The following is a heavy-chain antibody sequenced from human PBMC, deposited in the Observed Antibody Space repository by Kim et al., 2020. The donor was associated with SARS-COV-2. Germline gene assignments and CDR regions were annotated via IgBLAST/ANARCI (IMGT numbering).Heavy chain of an antibody. CDR3: AKWRGKLRYFDWLSSWGWFDP. V-gene: IGHV3-23*01. CDR2: ISGSGGST. J-gene: IGHJ5*02. D-gene: IGHD3-9*01. CDR1: GFTFSSYA. Sequence: GGSLRLSCAASGFTFSSYAMSWVRQAPGKGLEWVSAISGSGGSTYYADSVKGRFTLSRDNSKNTLYLQMNSLRAEDTAVYYCAKWRGKLRYFDWLSSWGWFDPWGQGTRVTVSS.